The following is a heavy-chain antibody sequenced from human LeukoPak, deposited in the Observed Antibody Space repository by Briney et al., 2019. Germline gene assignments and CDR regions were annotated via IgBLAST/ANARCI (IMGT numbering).Heavy chain of an antibody. J-gene: IGHJ3*02. CDR3: ARAKLAAGSARYAFDI. CDR1: GFTFSSYW. D-gene: IGHD6-13*01. Sequence: GGSPRLSCAASGFTFSSYWMSWVRQAPGKGLEWVANIKQDGSEKYYVDSVKGRFTISRDNAKNSLYLQMNSLRAEDTAVYYCARAKLAAGSARYAFDIWGQGTMVTVSS. CDR2: IKQDGSEK. V-gene: IGHV3-7*01.